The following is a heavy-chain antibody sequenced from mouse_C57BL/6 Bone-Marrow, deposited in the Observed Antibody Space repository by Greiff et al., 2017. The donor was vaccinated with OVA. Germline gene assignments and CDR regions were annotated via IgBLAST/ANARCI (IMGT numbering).Heavy chain of an antibody. Sequence: QVHVKQPGAELVMPGASVKLSCKASGYTFTSYWMHWVKQRPGQGLEWIGEIDPSDSYTNYNQKFKGKSTLTVDKSSSTAYMQLSSLTSEDSAVYYCARLGHKFITTVDYWGQGTTLTVSS. V-gene: IGHV1-69*01. CDR3: ARLGHKFITTVDY. D-gene: IGHD1-1*01. CDR2: IDPSDSYT. CDR1: GYTFTSYW. J-gene: IGHJ2*01.